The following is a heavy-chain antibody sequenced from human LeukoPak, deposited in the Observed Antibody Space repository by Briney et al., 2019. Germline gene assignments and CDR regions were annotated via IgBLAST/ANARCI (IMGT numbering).Heavy chain of an antibody. CDR2: ISGSGGST. J-gene: IGHJ3*02. CDR3: AKRRTISGWYHVDI. CDR1: GFTFSSYA. D-gene: IGHD6-19*01. Sequence: GGSLRLSCAASGFTFSSYAMSWVRQAPGKGLEWVSGISGSGGSTYYADSVKGRFTISRDNSKNTLYLHMNSLRAEDTAVYYCAKRRTISGWYHVDIWGQGTMVTVSS. V-gene: IGHV3-23*01.